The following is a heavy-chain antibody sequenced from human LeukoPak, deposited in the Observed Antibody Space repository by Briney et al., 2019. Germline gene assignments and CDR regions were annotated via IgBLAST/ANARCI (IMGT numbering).Heavy chain of an antibody. D-gene: IGHD6-19*01. CDR1: GFTLSVYS. Sequence: PGGSLRLSCAASGFTLSVYSMHWVRQAPGKGLVWVSRINTDGSSTNYADSVEGRFTISRDNAKNTLYLQMHSPRAEDTAVYYCAREIVVAGTRAWFDPWGQGTLVTVSS. J-gene: IGHJ5*02. V-gene: IGHV3-74*01. CDR2: INTDGSST. CDR3: AREIVVAGTRAWFDP.